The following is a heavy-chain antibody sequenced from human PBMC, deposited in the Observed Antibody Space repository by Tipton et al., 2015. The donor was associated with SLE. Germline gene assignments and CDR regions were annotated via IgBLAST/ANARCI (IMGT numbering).Heavy chain of an antibody. CDR2: IYPDDSDT. V-gene: IGHV5-51*01. Sequence: QLVQSGAEVKKPGESLKISCKGFGYSFNTYWIAWVRQMPGKGLEWVGIIYPDDSDTRYSPSFQGQVTISADKSISTAYLQWSSLKASDTAMYYCARGGDFAAVAGWDAFDIWGQGTMVTVSS. CDR1: GYSFNTYW. CDR3: ARGGDFAAVAGWDAFDI. D-gene: IGHD6-19*01. J-gene: IGHJ3*02.